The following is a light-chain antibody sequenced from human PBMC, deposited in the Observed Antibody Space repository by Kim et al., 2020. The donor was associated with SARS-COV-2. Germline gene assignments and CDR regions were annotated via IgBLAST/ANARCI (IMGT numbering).Light chain of an antibody. CDR3: QQYNSYSWT. J-gene: IGKJ1*01. CDR1: QSISSW. V-gene: IGKV1-5*03. Sequence: ASVGDRTTITCRASQSISSWLAWYQQKPGKAPKLLIYKASSLQTGVASRFSGSGSGTEFTLTISSLQPDDFATYYCQQYNSYSWTFGQGTKVDIK. CDR2: KAS.